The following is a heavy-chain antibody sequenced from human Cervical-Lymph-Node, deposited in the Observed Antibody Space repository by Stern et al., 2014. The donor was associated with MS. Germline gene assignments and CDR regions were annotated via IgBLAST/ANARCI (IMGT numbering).Heavy chain of an antibody. Sequence: EVQLVESGGGFVKPGGSLRVSCEASGYTFRSYWMPWVRQGPGQGLVWVARINRYGTTITHSDSEKGRFTISRDNAKNTLYLQMNRLRVEDTAVYYCTKDTYGPEDYWGQGTSVTVSS. CDR3: TKDTYGPEDY. D-gene: IGHD3-10*01. CDR2: INRYGTTI. CDR1: GYTFRSYW. J-gene: IGHJ4*02. V-gene: IGHV3-74*02.